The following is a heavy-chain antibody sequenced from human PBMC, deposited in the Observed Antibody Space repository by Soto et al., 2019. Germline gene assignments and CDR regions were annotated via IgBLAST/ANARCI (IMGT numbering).Heavy chain of an antibody. CDR1: GGTFSSYT. Sequence: SVKVSCKASGGTFSSYTISWVRQAPGQGLEWMGRIIPILGIANYAQKFQGRVTITADKSTSTAYMELSSLRSEDTAVYYCARERAYDYSNHGFRPPGWLDPWGQGTLVTVSS. CDR3: ARERAYDYSNHGFRPPGWLDP. J-gene: IGHJ5*02. D-gene: IGHD4-4*01. CDR2: IIPILGIA. V-gene: IGHV1-69*04.